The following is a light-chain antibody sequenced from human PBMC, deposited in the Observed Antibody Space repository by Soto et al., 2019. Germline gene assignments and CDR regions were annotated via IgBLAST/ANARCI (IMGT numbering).Light chain of an antibody. CDR3: AAWEDSLNGRV. V-gene: IGLV1-44*01. CDR2: YDN. J-gene: IGLJ1*01. CDR1: NSNIGSNT. Sequence: QSVLTQPPSASGTPGQRVTISCSGSNSNIGSNTVNWYQQLPGTAPKLLIYYDNLRPSGVPDRISGSKSGTSASLAISGLQSYDEADYYCAAWEDSLNGRVFGTGTKLTVL.